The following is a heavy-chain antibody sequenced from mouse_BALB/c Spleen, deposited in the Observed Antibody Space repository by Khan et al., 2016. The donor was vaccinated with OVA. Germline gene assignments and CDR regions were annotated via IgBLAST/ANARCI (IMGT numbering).Heavy chain of an antibody. Sequence: QVQLKQSGPEPVRPGASVKISCKGSGYTFADSGMHWVRQSHAKSLEWIGVISTYYGNIKYNQKFEGRATMTVDKSSSTAYMELARLTSEDSAVHFCTRDGISEFTYWGQGTLVTVSA. J-gene: IGHJ3*01. D-gene: IGHD2-3*01. CDR2: ISTYYGNI. CDR1: GYTFADSG. V-gene: IGHV1S137*01. CDR3: TRDGISEFTY.